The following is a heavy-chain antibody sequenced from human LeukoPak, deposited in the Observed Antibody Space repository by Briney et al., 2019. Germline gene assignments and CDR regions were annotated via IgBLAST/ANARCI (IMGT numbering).Heavy chain of an antibody. V-gene: IGHV4-4*02. Sequence: SGTLSLTCAVSGGPISSSHWWSSVRQPPGTGLEWIGEIYHSGSTNYNPSLKSRVTISVDKSKTQFSLKLSSVTAADTAVYYCARLLYGVSSFDYWGQGTLVTVSS. D-gene: IGHD4-17*01. CDR3: ARLLYGVSSFDY. CDR2: IYHSGST. CDR1: GGPISSSHW. J-gene: IGHJ4*02.